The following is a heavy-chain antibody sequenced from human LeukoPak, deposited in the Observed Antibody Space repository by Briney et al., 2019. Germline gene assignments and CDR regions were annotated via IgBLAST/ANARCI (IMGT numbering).Heavy chain of an antibody. CDR3: AKDSWVRNDMDV. Sequence: PGGSLRLSCAASGFTFSSYAMSWVRQAPGKGLEWVSAISGSGGSTYYADSVKGRFTISRDNSKNTLHLQMNSLRAEDTAIYYCAKDSWVRNDMDVWGQGTTVTVSS. J-gene: IGHJ6*02. D-gene: IGHD1-14*01. CDR1: GFTFSSYA. CDR2: ISGSGGST. V-gene: IGHV3-23*01.